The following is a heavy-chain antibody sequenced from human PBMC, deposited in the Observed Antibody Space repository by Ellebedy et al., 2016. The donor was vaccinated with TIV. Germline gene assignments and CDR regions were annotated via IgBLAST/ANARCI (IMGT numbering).Heavy chain of an antibody. J-gene: IGHJ4*02. Sequence: PGGSLRLSCAASGFTFSSYAMSWVRQAPGQGLEWVSGINANGGSIASADSVKGRFTISRDNSKDTLFLQMNSLRAEDTAVYYCASSRYHYYLGNTIFAYWGQGALVTVSS. V-gene: IGHV3-23*01. D-gene: IGHD3-10*01. CDR1: GFTFSSYA. CDR2: INANGGSI. CDR3: ASSRYHYYLGNTIFAY.